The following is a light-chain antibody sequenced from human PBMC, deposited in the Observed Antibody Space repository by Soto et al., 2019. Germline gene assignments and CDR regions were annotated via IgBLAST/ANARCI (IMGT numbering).Light chain of an antibody. Sequence: ETVLTQSPGTLSLSPGERATLSCRASHIVSINYLAWYQQQPGQAPRLLIYGASSRATGIPDRFSGSGSGTDFTLTISRLEPEDYAVYYCQQYGNSPLTFGGGTKVDIK. J-gene: IGKJ4*01. CDR2: GAS. CDR1: HIVSINY. V-gene: IGKV3-20*01. CDR3: QQYGNSPLT.